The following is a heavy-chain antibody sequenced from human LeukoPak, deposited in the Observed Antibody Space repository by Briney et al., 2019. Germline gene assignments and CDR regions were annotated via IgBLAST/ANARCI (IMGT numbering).Heavy chain of an antibody. J-gene: IGHJ4*02. D-gene: IGHD3-22*01. CDR3: AKDSRGYQDYFDY. V-gene: IGHV3-23*01. CDR2: ITGSGSST. Sequence: GGSLRLPCAASGFTFRNHAMAWVRQAPGKGLEWVSAITGSGSSTYDADFARGRFTISRDNSKNTLYLQMNSLRAEDTAVYYCAKDSRGYQDYFDYWGQGTLVTVSS. CDR1: GFTFRNHA.